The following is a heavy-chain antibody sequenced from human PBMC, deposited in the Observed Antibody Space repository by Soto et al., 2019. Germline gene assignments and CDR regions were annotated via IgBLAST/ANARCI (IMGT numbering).Heavy chain of an antibody. CDR3: TTHEEGAPWAGSFDS. CDR2: IRPGGDST. J-gene: IGHJ5*01. Sequence: LRLSCAASGFRFRTRAMSWVRQAPGKGLEWVASIRPGGDSTYFADSMKGRFAVSRDNSNVTLYLQMDSLRVEDTAIYYCTTHEEGAPWAGSFDSWGQGTLVTGSS. D-gene: IGHD3-10*01. V-gene: IGHV3-23*01. CDR1: GFRFRTRA.